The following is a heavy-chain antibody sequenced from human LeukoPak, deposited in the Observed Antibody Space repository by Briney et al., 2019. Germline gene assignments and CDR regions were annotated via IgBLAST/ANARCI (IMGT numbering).Heavy chain of an antibody. CDR1: GGSISSGDYY. Sequence: SETLSLTCTVSGGSISSGDYYWSWIRQHPGKGLEWIGYIYYSGSTYYNPSLKSRVTISVDTSKNQFSLKLSSVTAADTAVYYCARPYDFWSGYPDWGQGTLVTVSS. CDR2: IYYSGST. J-gene: IGHJ4*02. CDR3: ARPYDFWSGYPD. V-gene: IGHV4-30-4*08. D-gene: IGHD3-3*01.